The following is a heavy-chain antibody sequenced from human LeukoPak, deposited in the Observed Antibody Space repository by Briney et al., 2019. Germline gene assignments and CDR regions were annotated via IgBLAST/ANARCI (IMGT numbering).Heavy chain of an antibody. V-gene: IGHV1-2*02. Sequence: ASVKVSFKSSGYTFSGYYMHWVRQAPGQGLEWMGWIDPNSGGTKYAQKFQGTVTMTSDTSISTAFMDLRSLRSDGTAVYYCARDLVLGYAPARFDYWGQGNLVTVSS. D-gene: IGHD5-18*01. CDR2: IDPNSGGT. J-gene: IGHJ4*02. CDR1: GYTFSGYY. CDR3: ARDLVLGYAPARFDY.